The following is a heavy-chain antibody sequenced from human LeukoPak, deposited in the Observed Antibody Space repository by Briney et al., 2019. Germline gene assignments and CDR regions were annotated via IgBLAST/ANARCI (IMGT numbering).Heavy chain of an antibody. V-gene: IGHV3-30-3*02. J-gene: IGHJ2*01. D-gene: IGHD1-20*01. CDR2: ISYDGSNK. Sequence: PGGSLRLSCAASGFTFSSYAMHWVRQAPGKGLEWVAVISYDGSNKYYADSVKGRFTISRDNSKNTLYLQMNSLRAEDTAVYYCAKRWGITGTTYFDLWGRGALVTVSS. CDR3: AKRWGITGTTYFDL. CDR1: GFTFSSYA.